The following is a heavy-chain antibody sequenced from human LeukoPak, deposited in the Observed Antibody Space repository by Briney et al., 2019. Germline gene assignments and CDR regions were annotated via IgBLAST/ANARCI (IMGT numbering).Heavy chain of an antibody. CDR1: GYTFTGYY. D-gene: IGHD2-15*01. V-gene: IGHV1-2*02. J-gene: IGHJ4*02. CDR3: ATIVVVAATTDY. CDR2: INPNSGGT. Sequence: ASVKVSCKASGYTFTGYYMHWVRRAPGQGLEWMGWINPNSGGTNYAQKFQGRVTMTRDTSISTAYMELSRLRSDDTAVYYCATIVVVAATTDYWGQGTLVTVSS.